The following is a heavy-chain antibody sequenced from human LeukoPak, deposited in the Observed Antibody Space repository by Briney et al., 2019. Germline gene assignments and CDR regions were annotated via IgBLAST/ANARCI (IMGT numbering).Heavy chain of an antibody. Sequence: PGGSLRLSCAASGFTFSSYAMSWVRQPPGKGLEWVSAISGSGGSTYYADSVKGRFTISRDNSKNTLYLQMNSLRAEDTAVYYCANVYVAAIRRGFDYWGQGTLVTVSS. J-gene: IGHJ4*02. D-gene: IGHD2-21*02. V-gene: IGHV3-23*01. CDR3: ANVYVAAIRRGFDY. CDR2: ISGSGGST. CDR1: GFTFSSYA.